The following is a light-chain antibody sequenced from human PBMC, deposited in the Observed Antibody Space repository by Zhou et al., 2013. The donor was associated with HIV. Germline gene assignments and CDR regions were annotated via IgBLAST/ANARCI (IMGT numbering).Light chain of an antibody. CDR3: QQYGTSPLT. CDR1: QSVSSN. J-gene: IGKJ4*01. CDR2: GAS. Sequence: EIVMTQSPATLSVSPGKRVTLSCRASQSVSSNLAWYQQKPGQAPRLLIYGASSRATGIPDRFSGSGSGTDFTLTISRLEPEDFAVYYCQQYGTSPLTFGGGTKVE. V-gene: IGKV3-20*01.